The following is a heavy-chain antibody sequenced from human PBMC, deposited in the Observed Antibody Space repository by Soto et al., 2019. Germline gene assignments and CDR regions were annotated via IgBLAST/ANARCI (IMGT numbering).Heavy chain of an antibody. CDR3: ARGRRGGGNTAIVTVFDY. CDR2: INHSGST. J-gene: IGHJ4*02. Sequence: QVQLQQWGAGLLKPSETLSLTCAVYGGSFSGYYWSWIRQPPGKGLEWIGEINHSGSTNYNPSLKSRVTISVDTSKNQFSLKLSSETAADTAVYYCARGRRGGGNTAIVTVFDYWGQGTLVTVSS. V-gene: IGHV4-34*01. D-gene: IGHD5-18*01. CDR1: GGSFSGYY.